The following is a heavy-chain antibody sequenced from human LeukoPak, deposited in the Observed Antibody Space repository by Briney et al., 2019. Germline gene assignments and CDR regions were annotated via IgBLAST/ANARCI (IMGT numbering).Heavy chain of an antibody. D-gene: IGHD3-22*01. V-gene: IGHV4-39*01. CDR3: ARRLLNYYDSSGYVFDY. CDR1: GDSISSSGYL. Sequence: SETLSLTCTVSGDSISSSGYLWRWIRRPPGRVGGWIGSVCHSGGANYNPTLKSRVTIAADTSKKQFSLKLSSVTAADTAVYYCARRLLNYYDSSGYVFDYRGQGTLVTVSS. J-gene: IGHJ4*02. CDR2: VCHSGGA.